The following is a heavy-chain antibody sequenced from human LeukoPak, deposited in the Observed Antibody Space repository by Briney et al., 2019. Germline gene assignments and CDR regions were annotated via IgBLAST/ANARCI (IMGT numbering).Heavy chain of an antibody. Sequence: GESLKISCKGSGYSFTSYWIGWVRQMPGNGLEWMGIIYPGDSDTRYSPSFQGQVTISADKSISTAYLQWSSLKASDTAMYYCARQNDILTGYSDYWGQGTLVTVSS. CDR2: IYPGDSDT. CDR1: GYSFTSYW. D-gene: IGHD3-9*01. CDR3: ARQNDILTGYSDY. J-gene: IGHJ4*02. V-gene: IGHV5-51*01.